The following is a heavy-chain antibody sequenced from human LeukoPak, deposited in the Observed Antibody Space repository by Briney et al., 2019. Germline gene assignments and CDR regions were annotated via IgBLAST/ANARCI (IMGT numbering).Heavy chain of an antibody. D-gene: IGHD1-14*01. CDR2: INHSGST. CDR1: GFTFSSYG. V-gene: IGHV4-34*01. CDR3: ARHGRGLFNRVKYYFDY. J-gene: IGHJ4*02. Sequence: PGGSLRLSCAASGFTFSSYGMSWVRQAPGKGLEWIGEINHSGSTNYNPSLKSRVTISVDTSKNQFSLKLSSVTAADTAVYYCARHGRGLFNRVKYYFDYWGQGTLVTVSS.